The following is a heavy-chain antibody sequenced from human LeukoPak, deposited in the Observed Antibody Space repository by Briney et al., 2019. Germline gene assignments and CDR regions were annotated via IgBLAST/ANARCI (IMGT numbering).Heavy chain of an antibody. J-gene: IGHJ4*02. CDR1: GYTFTDYY. CDR2: INPKSGGT. Sequence: GASVTVSCKASGYTFTDYYLHWVRQAPGQGLEWMGWINPKSGGTKNAQKFQGRVTMTRDTSISTAYMELSRLRSDDTAVYYCAREAYCGGDCRSPFFDYWGQGTLVTVSS. D-gene: IGHD2-21*02. CDR3: AREAYCGGDCRSPFFDY. V-gene: IGHV1-2*02.